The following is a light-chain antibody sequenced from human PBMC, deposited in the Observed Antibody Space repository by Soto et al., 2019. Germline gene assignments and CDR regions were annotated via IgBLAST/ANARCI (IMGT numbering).Light chain of an antibody. CDR3: QQYHNLPPT. Sequence: DIQMTQSPSSLSASVRDRVTITCQASQDISSYLNWYQQKPGKAPKLLIFDASNLETGVPSRFSGSGSGTDFSFTINSLHPEDIATYYCQQYHNLPPTFGQGTTVEIK. CDR1: QDISSY. CDR2: DAS. J-gene: IGKJ1*01. V-gene: IGKV1-33*01.